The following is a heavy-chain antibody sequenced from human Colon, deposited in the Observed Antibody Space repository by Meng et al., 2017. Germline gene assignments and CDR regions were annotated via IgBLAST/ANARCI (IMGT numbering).Heavy chain of an antibody. CDR2: IYPSGRT. V-gene: IGHV4-61*02. Sequence: QVHAPESGPRLVKPSLSLALACSVSGGSSTSDTYFWSWIRQPAGKGLEWIGRIYPSGRTNYNPSLKSRVTMSVDTSKNQFSLKLSSVTAADTAVYYCASWGRDGDTRGDYWGQGTLVTVSS. CDR3: ASWGRDGDTRGDY. J-gene: IGHJ4*02. D-gene: IGHD5-24*01. CDR1: GGSSTSDTYF.